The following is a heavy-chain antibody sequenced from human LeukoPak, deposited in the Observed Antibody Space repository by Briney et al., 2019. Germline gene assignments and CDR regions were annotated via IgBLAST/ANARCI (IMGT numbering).Heavy chain of an antibody. CDR3: ARDLTGDGYYYYYYGMDV. CDR1: GGSFSGYY. Sequence: SETLSLTCAVYGGSFSGYYWSWIRQPPGKGLEWIGEINHSGSTNYNPSLKSRVTISVDTSKNQFSLKLSSVTAADTAVYYCARDLTGDGYYYYYYGMDVWGQGTTVTVSS. J-gene: IGHJ6*02. D-gene: IGHD7-27*01. CDR2: INHSGST. V-gene: IGHV4-34*01.